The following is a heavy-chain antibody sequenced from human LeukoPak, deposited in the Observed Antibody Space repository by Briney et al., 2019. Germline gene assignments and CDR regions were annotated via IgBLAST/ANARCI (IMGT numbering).Heavy chain of an antibody. V-gene: IGHV4-61*02. CDR2: FYTSGST. CDR3: ASSTMVVTPLSDHIDY. CDR1: GGSHSSGCYY. J-gene: IGHJ4*02. D-gene: IGHD4-23*01. Sequence: PSETLSLTRTVSGGSHSSGCYYWSWIPPPPGEGLGGVGGFYTSGSTNYNPSLKSRVTISVVTSKNQFSLKLSSVTAADTAVYYCASSTMVVTPLSDHIDYWGQGTLVTVSS.